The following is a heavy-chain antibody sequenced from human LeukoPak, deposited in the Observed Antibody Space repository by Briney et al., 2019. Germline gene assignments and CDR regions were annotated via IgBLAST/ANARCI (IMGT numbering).Heavy chain of an antibody. CDR2: IRSETDGATT. J-gene: IGHJ4*02. D-gene: IGHD3-10*01. CDR3: TTDLNQRLKWFGNPLDH. Sequence: GGSLRLSSVASGFSFSYAWMSWVRQAPGKGLQWVGHIRSETDGATTDYAAAVQGRFTISRDDSKKMLYLEMNSLRTEDTAVYYCTTDLNQRLKWFGNPLDHWGQGTPVTVSS. CDR1: GFSFSYAW. V-gene: IGHV3-15*01.